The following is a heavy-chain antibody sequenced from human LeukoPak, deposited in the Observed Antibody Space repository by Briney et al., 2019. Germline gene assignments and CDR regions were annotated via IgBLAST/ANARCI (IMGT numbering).Heavy chain of an antibody. V-gene: IGHV3-23*01. J-gene: IGHJ4*02. CDR3: AKDQSSGWYPH. CDR1: GFTFSSYA. D-gene: IGHD6-19*01. CDR2: ISGSGGST. Sequence: GGSLRLSCAASGFTFSSYAMSWVRQAPGKGLEWVSAISGSGGSTYYADPVKGRFTISRDNSKNTLYLQMNSLRAEDTAVYYCAKDQSSGWYPHWGQGTLVTVSS.